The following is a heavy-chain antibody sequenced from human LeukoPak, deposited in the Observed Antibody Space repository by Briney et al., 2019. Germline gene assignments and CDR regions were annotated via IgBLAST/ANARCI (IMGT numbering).Heavy chain of an antibody. CDR3: ARPETQYSSGLDGFDI. D-gene: IGHD6-19*01. CDR2: INSDGSRT. V-gene: IGHV3-74*01. J-gene: IGHJ3*02. CDR1: GFTFSTYW. Sequence: PGGSLRLSCAASGFTFSTYWVHWVRQAPGKGLGWVSRINSDGSRTTYADSVKGRFTISRDNAKNTLYLQMNSLRTEDTVVYYCARPETQYSSGLDGFDIWGQGTMVTVSS.